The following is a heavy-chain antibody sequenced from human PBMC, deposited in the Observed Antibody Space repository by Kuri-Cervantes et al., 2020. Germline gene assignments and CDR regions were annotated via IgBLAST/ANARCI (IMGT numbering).Heavy chain of an antibody. V-gene: IGHV4-4*02. Sequence: SETLSLTCAVSGGSISSSNWWSWVRQPPGKGLEWIGEIYHSGSTNYNPSLKSRVTISVDTSKNQFSLKLSSVTAADTAVYYCARVRWFRDDAFDIWGQGTMVTVSS. CDR3: ARVRWFRDDAFDI. D-gene: IGHD3-10*01. CDR2: IYHSGST. CDR1: GGSISSSNW. J-gene: IGHJ3*02.